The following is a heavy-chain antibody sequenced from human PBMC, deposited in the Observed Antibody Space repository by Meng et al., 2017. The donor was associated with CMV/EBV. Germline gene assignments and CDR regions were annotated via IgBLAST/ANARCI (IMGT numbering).Heavy chain of an antibody. CDR2: INPNSGGT. V-gene: IGHV1-2*02. D-gene: IGHD3-3*01. J-gene: IGHJ4*02. CDR3: ARVPESGFLEWLLAY. CDR1: GYTFTGYY. Sequence: SGYTFTGYYMHWVRQAPGQGLEWMGWINPNSGGTNYAQKFQSRVTMTRDTSISTAYMELSRLRSDDTAVYYCARVPESGFLEWLLAYWGQGTLVTVSS.